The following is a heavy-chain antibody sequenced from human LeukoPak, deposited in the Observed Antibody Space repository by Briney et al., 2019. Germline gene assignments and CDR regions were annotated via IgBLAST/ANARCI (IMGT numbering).Heavy chain of an antibody. V-gene: IGHV4-34*01. CDR1: GGSLSGYY. Sequence: PSETLSLTCAVYGGSLSGYYWSWIRQPPGKGLEWIGEINHSGSTNYNPSLKSRVTISVDTSKNQFSLGLSSVTAADTAVYYCARDWGVSARPGYMDVWGKGTTVTVSS. D-gene: IGHD6-6*01. CDR2: INHSGST. J-gene: IGHJ6*03. CDR3: ARDWGVSARPGYMDV.